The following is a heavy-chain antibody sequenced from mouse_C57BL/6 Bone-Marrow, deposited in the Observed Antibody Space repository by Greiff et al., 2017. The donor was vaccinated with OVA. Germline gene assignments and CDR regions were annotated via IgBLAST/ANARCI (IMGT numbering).Heavy chain of an antibody. CDR2: INPNYGTT. D-gene: IGHD4-1*01. CDR3: ARGGGWGGVTGTVLDY. V-gene: IGHV1-39*01. J-gene: IGHJ2*01. CDR1: GYSFTDYN. Sequence: EVHLVESGPELVKPGASVKISCKASGYSFTDYNMNWVKQSNGKSLEWIGVINPNYGTTSYNQKFKGKATLTVDQSSSTAYMQLNSLTSEDSAVYYCARGGGWGGVTGTVLDYWGQGTTLTVSS.